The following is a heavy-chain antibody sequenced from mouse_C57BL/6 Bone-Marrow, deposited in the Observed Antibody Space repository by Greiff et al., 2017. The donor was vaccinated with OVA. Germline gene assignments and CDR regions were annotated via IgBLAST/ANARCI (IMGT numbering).Heavy chain of an antibody. D-gene: IGHD2-3*01. Sequence: EVKLEESGGDLVKPGGSLKLSCAASGFTFSSYGMSWVRQTPDKRLEWVATISSGGSYTYYPDSVKGRFTISRDNAKNTLYLQMSSLKSEDTAMYYCARHGWNGDYWGQGTSVTVSS. V-gene: IGHV5-6*02. CDR1: GFTFSSYG. CDR3: ARHGWNGDY. CDR2: ISSGGSYT. J-gene: IGHJ4*01.